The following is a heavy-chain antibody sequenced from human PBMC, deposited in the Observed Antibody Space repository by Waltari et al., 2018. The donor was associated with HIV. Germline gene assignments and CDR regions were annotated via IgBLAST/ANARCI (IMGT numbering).Heavy chain of an antibody. CDR3: ARAGVVPALFNL. Sequence: QVQLQESGPGLLKPSETLSLTCVVSGYSTNSADNWGWSLQPPGKGLASIGSVYHSGSTLHNPSLNSRVTISIDTSRSQFSLKLSSVTAADTAVYYCARAGVVPALFNLWGRGTLVTVSS. V-gene: IGHV4-38-2*01. CDR2: VYHSGST. D-gene: IGHD2-2*01. J-gene: IGHJ2*01. CDR1: GYSTNSADN.